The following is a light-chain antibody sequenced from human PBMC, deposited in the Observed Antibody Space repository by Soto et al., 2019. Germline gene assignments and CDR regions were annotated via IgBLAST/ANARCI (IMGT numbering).Light chain of an antibody. J-gene: IGKJ1*01. Sequence: EIVLTQSPATLSLSPGERATLSCRASQSVSSYLAWYQQKPGQAPRLLIYDASNRATGIPARFSGSGSGTDFTLTISRLEPEDFAVYYCQQRSNWLWTFGQGTKVEI. CDR2: DAS. CDR1: QSVSSY. V-gene: IGKV3-11*01. CDR3: QQRSNWLWT.